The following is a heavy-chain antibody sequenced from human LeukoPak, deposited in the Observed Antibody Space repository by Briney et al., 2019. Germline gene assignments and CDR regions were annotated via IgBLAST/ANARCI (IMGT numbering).Heavy chain of an antibody. CDR3: AREWFGELI. V-gene: IGHV3-23*01. D-gene: IGHD3-10*01. CDR1: GFTFSSYA. J-gene: IGHJ4*02. CDR2: ISGGGIST. Sequence: PGGSLRLSCAASGFTFSSYAMSWVRQAPGKGLEWVSGISGGGISTYYADSVKGRFTISRDNAKNSLYLQMNSLRAEDTAVYYCAREWFGELIWGQGTLVTVSS.